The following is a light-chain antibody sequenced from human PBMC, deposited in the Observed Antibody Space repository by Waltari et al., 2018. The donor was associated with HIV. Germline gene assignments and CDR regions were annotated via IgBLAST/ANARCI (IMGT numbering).Light chain of an antibody. CDR2: EKK. CDR1: SSNIGNHF. J-gene: IGLJ3*02. CDR3: GTWDRSLSGWT. V-gene: IGLV1-51*01. Sequence: QSVLTQPPSVSAAPGQKVTISCSGTSSNIGNHFVSWYQQVPGAAPKRLIYEKKKRPSGIPDRFSGSRSGTSATRGITGLQTEDEAEYYCGTWDRSLSGWTFGGGTSLTVL.